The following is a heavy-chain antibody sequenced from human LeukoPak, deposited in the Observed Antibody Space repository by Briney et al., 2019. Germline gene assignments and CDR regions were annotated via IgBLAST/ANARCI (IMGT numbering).Heavy chain of an antibody. CDR3: AKESSPYRVFNY. J-gene: IGHJ4*02. CDR2: VSGSGAST. Sequence: QPGGSLRLSCAASGFTFSTYVMSWVRQAPGRGLEWVSAVSGSGASTYYADSVQGRFTISRDNSKNTLYMQLNILRAEDTAIYYCAKESSPYRVFNYWGQGTLVTVSS. V-gene: IGHV3-23*01. CDR1: GFTFSTYV. D-gene: IGHD3-16*01.